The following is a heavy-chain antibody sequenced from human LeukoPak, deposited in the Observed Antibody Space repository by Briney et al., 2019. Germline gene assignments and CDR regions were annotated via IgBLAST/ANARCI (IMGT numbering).Heavy chain of an antibody. CDR2: IYYSGST. CDR1: GGSISSYY. J-gene: IGHJ6*02. CDR3: ARLKCISTTCPSRYVMDF. Sequence: PSETLSLTCSVSGGSISSYYWSWIRQPPEKGLEYIGYIYYSGSTNYNPSLKSRVTISVDTSNDQFCLNLTSVTAADTAVYYCARLKCISTTCPSRYVMDFWGQGTTVTVSS. D-gene: IGHD2-2*01. V-gene: IGHV4-59*01.